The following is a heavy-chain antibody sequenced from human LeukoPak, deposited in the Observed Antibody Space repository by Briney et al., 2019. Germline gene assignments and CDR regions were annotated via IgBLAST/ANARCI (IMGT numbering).Heavy chain of an antibody. V-gene: IGHV3-72*01. CDR2: IRNKANSYTT. CDR3: TSPARSGYAFDI. CDR1: GFTFSDHY. Sequence: GGSLRLSCEASGFTFSDHYMDWVRQAPGKGLEWVGRIRNKANSYTTDYPASVKARFTISRDDSKNSVNLQMNSLKTEDTAVYYCTSPARSGYAFDIWGQGTMVTVSS. D-gene: IGHD3-22*01. J-gene: IGHJ3*02.